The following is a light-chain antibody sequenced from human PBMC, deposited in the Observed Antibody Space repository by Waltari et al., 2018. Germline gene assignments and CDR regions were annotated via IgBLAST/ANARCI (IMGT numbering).Light chain of an antibody. CDR3: HQSTDLPYT. CDR2: YAS. V-gene: IGKV6-21*01. J-gene: IGKJ2*01. Sequence: ETVLTQSPEFLSVTPKEKVPITCRASQNVRTSLHWYQHKPNQSPKLLVQYASQSVSGVPPRFSGSGSGTDFTLTINGLEAEDFATYYCHQSTDLPYTFGQGTKLE. CDR1: QNVRTS.